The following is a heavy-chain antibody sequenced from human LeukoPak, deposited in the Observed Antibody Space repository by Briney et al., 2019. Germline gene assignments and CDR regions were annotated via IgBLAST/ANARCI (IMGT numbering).Heavy chain of an antibody. CDR2: IYTSGST. CDR3: ARPYYYDSRIDP. V-gene: IGHV4-4*09. Sequence: SETLSLTCTVPGGSISSYYWSWIRHPPGKGLEWIGYIYTSGSTNYNPSLKSRVTISVDTSKNQFSLKLSSVTAADTAVYYCARPYYYDSRIDPWGQGILVTVSS. CDR1: GGSISSYY. D-gene: IGHD3-22*01. J-gene: IGHJ5*02.